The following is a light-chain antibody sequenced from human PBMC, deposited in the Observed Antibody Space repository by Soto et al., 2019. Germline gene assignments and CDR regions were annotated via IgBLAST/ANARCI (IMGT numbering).Light chain of an antibody. CDR1: ASTIGRNY. CDR2: RNS. V-gene: IGLV1-47*01. Sequence: QSVLTQSPSASGTPGQRVTISCSGSASTIGRNYVYWYQQLPGTAPKLLIYRNSQRPSGVPDRFSGSKSGTSASLAISGLRSEEEADYYCAAWDDNLIALYVFGAGTKVTAL. CDR3: AAWDDNLIALYV. J-gene: IGLJ1*01.